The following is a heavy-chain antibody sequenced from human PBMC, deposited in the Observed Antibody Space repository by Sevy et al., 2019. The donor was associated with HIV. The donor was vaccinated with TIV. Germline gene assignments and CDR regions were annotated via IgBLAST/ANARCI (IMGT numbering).Heavy chain of an antibody. J-gene: IGHJ3*02. CDR3: ARKPEVGYYYDSSGSQGAFEN. CDR2: ISYDGSNK. Sequence: GGSMRLSCAASGFTFSSYAMHWVRQAPGKGLEWVAVISYDGSNKYYADSVKGRFTISRDKSKNTLYLQMNSLRAEDTAVYYCARKPEVGYYYDSSGSQGAFENWGQGTMVTVSS. CDR1: GFTFSSYA. D-gene: IGHD3-22*01. V-gene: IGHV3-30-3*01.